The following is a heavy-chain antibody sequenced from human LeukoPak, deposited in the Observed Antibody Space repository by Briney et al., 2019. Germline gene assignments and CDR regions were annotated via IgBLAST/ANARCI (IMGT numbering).Heavy chain of an antibody. CDR2: INSDGSST. D-gene: IGHD3-16*01. J-gene: IGHJ4*02. V-gene: IGHV3-74*01. CDR1: GYTXXSYW. Sequence: XAAXGYTXXSYWIHWIRQAPGKGLGWVSRINSDGSSTTYADSVQRRLTLSRDNAKNTLYLQTYSLRAKDTAAHCCAKVAGSYAVPDYWAEGPLVTVFS. CDR3: AKVAGSYAVPDY.